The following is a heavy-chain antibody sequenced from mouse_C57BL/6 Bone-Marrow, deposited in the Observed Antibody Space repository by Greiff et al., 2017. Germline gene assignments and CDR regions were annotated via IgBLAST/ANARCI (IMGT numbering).Heavy chain of an antibody. CDR1: GYTFTDYN. V-gene: IGHV1-18*01. CDR3: ARGLRRGYYYAMDY. D-gene: IGHD2-4*01. J-gene: IGHJ4*01. Sequence: VQLQQSGPELVKPGASVKIPCKASGYTFTDYNMDWVKQSHGKSLEWIGDINPNNGGTIYNQKFKGEATLTVDTSSSTACMELRNLTSEDTAVYYCARGLRRGYYYAMDYWGQGTSVTVSS. CDR2: INPNNGGT.